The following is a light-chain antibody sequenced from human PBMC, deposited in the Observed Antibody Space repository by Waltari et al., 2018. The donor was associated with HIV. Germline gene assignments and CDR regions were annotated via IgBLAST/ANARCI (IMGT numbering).Light chain of an antibody. CDR2: EGI. CDR3: CSYGGSSNWV. Sequence: QSALTQPASVSGSPGPSITLPCPGTSLDRGNYYLFPWYQQHPGKAPKLMIYEGIKRPSGVSNRISGSKSGNTASLTISGLQAEDEADYYCCSYGGSSNWVFGGGTKLTVL. V-gene: IGLV2-23*01. CDR1: SLDRGNYYL. J-gene: IGLJ3*02.